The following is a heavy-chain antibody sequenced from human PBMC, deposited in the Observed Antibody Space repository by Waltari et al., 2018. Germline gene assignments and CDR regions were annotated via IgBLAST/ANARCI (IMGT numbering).Heavy chain of an antibody. D-gene: IGHD4-17*01. J-gene: IGHJ6*02. CDR1: GGSISSHY. V-gene: IGHV4-59*11. CDR3: ARGSFTVTTYYYYYGMDV. Sequence: QVQLQESGPGLVKPSETLSLTCTVSGGSISSHYWSWIRQPPGQGLEWIGYIYYSGSTNYNPSLKSRVTISVDTSKNQFSLKLSSVTAADTAVYYCARGSFTVTTYYYYYGMDVWGQGTTVTVSS. CDR2: IYYSGST.